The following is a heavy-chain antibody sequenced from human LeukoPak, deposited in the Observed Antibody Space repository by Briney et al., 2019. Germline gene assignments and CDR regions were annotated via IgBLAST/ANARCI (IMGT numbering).Heavy chain of an antibody. V-gene: IGHV4-31*02. J-gene: IGHJ4*02. D-gene: IGHD1-26*01. CDR2: IYYSGST. CDR3: ARIMLSWREFGC. CDR1: GFTFSSYA. Sequence: LRLSCAASGFTFSSYAMSWIRQHPGKGLEWIGHIYYSGSTYYNPSLKSRGIISVETSKNQFSLKLSSVTAADTAVYYCARIMLSWREFGCWGQGTLVTVSS.